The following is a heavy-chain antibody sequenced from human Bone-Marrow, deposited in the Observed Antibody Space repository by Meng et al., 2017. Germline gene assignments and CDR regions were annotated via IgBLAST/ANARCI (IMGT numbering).Heavy chain of an antibody. CDR1: GDSISSDIW. Sequence: QVQLQESGPGLVKPSGTLSLTCTVSGDSISSDIWWSWVRQPPGKGLEWIGEVYHRGDTNYNPSLRSRVDISVDKSKNQLYLSLFSVTAADTAVYYCGRDQGRELINHWGQGTLVTVLL. J-gene: IGHJ4*02. V-gene: IGHV4-4*02. D-gene: IGHD1-7*01. CDR2: VYHRGDT. CDR3: GRDQGRELINH.